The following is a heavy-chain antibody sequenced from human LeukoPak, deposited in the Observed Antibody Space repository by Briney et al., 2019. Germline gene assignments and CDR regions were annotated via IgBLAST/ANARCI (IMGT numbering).Heavy chain of an antibody. CDR3: ARDRMDAFDI. Sequence: SETLSLTCTVSGGSISSGSYYWSWIRQHPGKGLEWIGYIYYSGSTYYNPSLKSRVTISVDTSKNQFSLKLSSVTAADTAVYYCARDRMDAFDIWGQGTMVTVSS. D-gene: IGHD1-14*01. CDR2: IYYSGST. CDR1: GGSISSGSYY. J-gene: IGHJ3*02. V-gene: IGHV4-31*03.